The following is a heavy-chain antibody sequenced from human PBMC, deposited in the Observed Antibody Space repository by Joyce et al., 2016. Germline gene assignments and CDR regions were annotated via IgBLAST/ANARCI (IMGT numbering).Heavy chain of an antibody. CDR3: GASSNGYAKY. J-gene: IGHJ4*02. D-gene: IGHD3-22*01. Sequence: QVQLVESGGGVVQPGRSLGLSCETSGLPFSTYGMTWVRQGPGKGLEWMAVISFDGKNRDYADSVKGRFTISGDDSKNTVYLQMDSLRVEDGAVYYCGASSNGYAKYWGQGTLVTVSS. CDR1: GLPFSTYG. CDR2: ISFDGKNR. V-gene: IGHV3-30*03.